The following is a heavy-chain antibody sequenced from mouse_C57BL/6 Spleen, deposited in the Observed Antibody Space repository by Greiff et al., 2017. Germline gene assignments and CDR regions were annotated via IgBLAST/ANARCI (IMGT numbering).Heavy chain of an antibody. D-gene: IGHD4-1*02. CDR1: GYTFTSYW. CDR2: IHPNSGST. CDR3: ARTTGTGAMDY. Sequence: QVQLQQPGAELVKPGASVKLSCKASGYTFTSYWMHWVKQRPGQGLEWIGMIHPNSGSTNYNEKFKNKATLTVDKSSSTAYMQLSSLTSEDSAVYYCARTTGTGAMDYWGQGTSVTVSS. V-gene: IGHV1-64*01. J-gene: IGHJ4*01.